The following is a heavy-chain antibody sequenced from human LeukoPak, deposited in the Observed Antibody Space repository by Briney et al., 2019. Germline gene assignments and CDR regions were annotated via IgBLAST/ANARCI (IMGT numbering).Heavy chain of an antibody. Sequence: SQTLSLTCAISGDSVSNNNAAWNWIRQSPSRGLEWLGRTYYRSKWYTDYAVSVSSRITINPDASKNQFSLQLNSVTPEDTAVYYCASSSLRGSDAFDIWGQGTMVSVSS. D-gene: IGHD3-16*01. CDR3: ASSSLRGSDAFDI. CDR1: GDSVSNNNAA. V-gene: IGHV6-1*01. CDR2: TYYRSKWYT. J-gene: IGHJ3*02.